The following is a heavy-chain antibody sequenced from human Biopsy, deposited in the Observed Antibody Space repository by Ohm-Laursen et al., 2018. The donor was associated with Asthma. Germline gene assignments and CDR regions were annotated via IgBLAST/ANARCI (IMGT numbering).Heavy chain of an antibody. D-gene: IGHD3-22*01. CDR1: GFVFSQCG. V-gene: IGHV3-30*03. CDR3: ARQSGQDNGDSSAFDT. Sequence: SLRLSCAASGFVFSQCGMHWVRQGPGKGLEWVALVSSDGHNKYYEQSVKGRFTISRDNSRNRLDLQINRLTVEDSAVYFCARQSGQDNGDSSAFDTWGQGTKVAVSS. CDR2: VSSDGHNK. J-gene: IGHJ3*02.